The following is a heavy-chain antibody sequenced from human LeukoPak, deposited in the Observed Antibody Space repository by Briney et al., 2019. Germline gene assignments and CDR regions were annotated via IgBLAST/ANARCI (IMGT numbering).Heavy chain of an antibody. J-gene: IGHJ4*02. CDR3: ARYSYGRNFDY. D-gene: IGHD5-18*01. CDR1: GGSFSGYY. V-gene: IGHV4-34*01. Sequence: PSETLSLTCAVYGGSFSGYYWSWIRQPPGKGLEWIGEINHSGSTNCNPSLKSRVTISVDTSKNQFSLKLSSVTAADTAVYYCARYSYGRNFDYWGQGTLVTVSS. CDR2: INHSGST.